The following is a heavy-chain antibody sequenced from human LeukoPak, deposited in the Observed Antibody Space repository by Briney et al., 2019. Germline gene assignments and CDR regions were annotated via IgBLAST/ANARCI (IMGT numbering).Heavy chain of an antibody. Sequence: SETLSLTCTVSGGSVSSGSYYWSWIRQPPGKGLEWIGYIYYSGSTNYNPSLKSRVTISVDASKNQFSLKLSSVTAADTAVYYCARSVRYGGSFDYWGQRTLVTVSS. D-gene: IGHD4-17*01. CDR1: GGSVSSGSYY. CDR2: IYYSGST. V-gene: IGHV4-61*01. J-gene: IGHJ4*02. CDR3: ARSVRYGGSFDY.